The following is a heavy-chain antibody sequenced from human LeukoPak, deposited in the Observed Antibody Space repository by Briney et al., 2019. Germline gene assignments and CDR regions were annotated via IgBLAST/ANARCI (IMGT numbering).Heavy chain of an antibody. V-gene: IGHV4-59*08. CDR3: ARDDYGVFDAFDV. CDR1: VGSISSHY. J-gene: IGHJ3*01. D-gene: IGHD3-16*01. Sequence: PSETLSLTCTVSVGSISSHYWSWIRQPPGKRLEWIGYIYNSGNTNYNPSLKSRVTISLDTSKNQFSLHPTSVTAADTTVYFCARDDYGVFDAFDVWGQGTVVTVSS. CDR2: IYNSGNT.